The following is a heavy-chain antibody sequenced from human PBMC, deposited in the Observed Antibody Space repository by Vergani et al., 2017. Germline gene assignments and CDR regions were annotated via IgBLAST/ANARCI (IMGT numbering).Heavy chain of an antibody. CDR2: ILSGGGVK. D-gene: IGHD4-17*01. J-gene: IGHJ5*01. CDR3: AKDPNGDYFGAVDS. Sequence: EVHLVESGGGLVQPGGSLRLSCAASGFTLSKYAMTWVRQTPEKGLEWVSSILSGGGVKYNLDSVKGRFTISRDNSKNTLYLQMNSLRVEDTAVYYCAKDPNGDYFGAVDSWGPGTLVTVSS. V-gene: IGHV3-23*04. CDR1: GFTLSKYA.